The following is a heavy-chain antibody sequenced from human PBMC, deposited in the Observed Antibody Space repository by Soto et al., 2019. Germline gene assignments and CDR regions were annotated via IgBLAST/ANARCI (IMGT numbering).Heavy chain of an antibody. V-gene: IGHV3-48*03. J-gene: IGHJ4*02. Sequence: VGSLRLSCEASGFSFSDYEMNWVRQFPGEGLEWVAYIARDGETTFYADSVKGRFTISRDNAKNSLYLQMNSLRAEDTAVYYCARDVMTISTGYQEHLYYFDYWGQGTLVTVSS. CDR1: GFSFSDYE. CDR2: IARDGETT. CDR3: ARDVMTISTGYQEHLYYFDY. D-gene: IGHD3-9*01.